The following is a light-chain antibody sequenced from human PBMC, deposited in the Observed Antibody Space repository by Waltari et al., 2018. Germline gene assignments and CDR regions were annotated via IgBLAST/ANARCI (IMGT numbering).Light chain of an antibody. CDR2: RVS. Sequence: QSALTQPASVSVSPGQSITISCTGTNSDVGGYNYVSWYQQYPGKAPKLMIYRVSNRPAGISNRFSGSESGNTASLTISGLQAEDEADYYCSSFTSSSKVVFGGGTKLTVL. J-gene: IGLJ2*01. V-gene: IGLV2-14*01. CDR3: SSFTSSSKVV. CDR1: NSDVGGYNY.